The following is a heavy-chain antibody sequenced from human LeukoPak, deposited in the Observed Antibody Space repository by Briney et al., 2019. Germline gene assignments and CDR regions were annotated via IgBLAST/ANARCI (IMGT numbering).Heavy chain of an antibody. V-gene: IGHV6-1*01. CDR3: AREDRQWLEYYFDY. Sequence: SQTLSLTCAISGDSVSTNSAAWNWIRQSPSRGLEWLGRTYYRSKWYNDYAVSVKSRITINPGTSKNQFSLQLNSVTPEDTAVYYCAREDRQWLEYYFDYWGQGTLVTVSS. CDR1: GDSVSTNSAA. CDR2: TYYRSKWYN. D-gene: IGHD6-19*01. J-gene: IGHJ4*02.